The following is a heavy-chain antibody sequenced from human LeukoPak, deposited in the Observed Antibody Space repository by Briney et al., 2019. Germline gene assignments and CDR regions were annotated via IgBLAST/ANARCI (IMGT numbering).Heavy chain of an antibody. CDR1: GFTFSSYA. CDR3: ARDKRDSSGAIDY. Sequence: GGSLRLSCAASGFTFSSYAMSWVRQAPGKGLEWVSAISGSGGSTYYADSVKGRFTISRDNAKNSLYLQMNSLRAEDTAVYYCARDKRDSSGAIDYWGQGTLVTVSS. CDR2: ISGSGGST. V-gene: IGHV3-23*01. D-gene: IGHD6-19*01. J-gene: IGHJ4*02.